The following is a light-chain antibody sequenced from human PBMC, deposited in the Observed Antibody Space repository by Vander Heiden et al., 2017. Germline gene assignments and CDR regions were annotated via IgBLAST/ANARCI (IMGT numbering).Light chain of an antibody. CDR1: QSISSW. CDR2: KAS. V-gene: IGKV1-5*03. CDR3: QQYNSYSLWT. J-gene: IGKJ1*01. Sequence: IQMTQSPSNLSASVGDRVTITCRASQSISSWLAWYQQKPGKAPKLLIYKASSLESGVPSRFSGSGSGTEFTLTISSLQPDDFATYYCQQYNSYSLWTFGQGTKVEIK.